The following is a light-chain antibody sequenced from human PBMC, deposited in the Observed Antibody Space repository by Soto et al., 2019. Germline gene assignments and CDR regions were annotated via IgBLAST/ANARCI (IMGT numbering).Light chain of an antibody. J-gene: IGKJ1*01. CDR2: GAS. CDR1: EVISTS. CDR3: QQYDDWPRT. V-gene: IGKV3-15*01. Sequence: EIVMTQSPVNLSLSPGERATLSCRASEVISTSLAWYQHQPGQSPRLLIFGASSRAAGGPARVSGSGSGTEFTLTIRSLQSEDSGVYYCQQYDDWPRTFGQGTKVQIK.